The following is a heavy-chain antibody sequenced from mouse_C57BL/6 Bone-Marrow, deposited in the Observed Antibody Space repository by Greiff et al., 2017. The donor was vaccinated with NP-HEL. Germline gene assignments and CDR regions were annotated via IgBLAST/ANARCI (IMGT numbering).Heavy chain of an antibody. V-gene: IGHV1-81*01. CDR3: ARSNWGLFDY. CDR1: GYTFTSYG. Sequence: QVQLQQSGAELARPGASVKLSCKASGYTFTSYGISWVKQRTGQGLEWIGEIYPRSGNTYYNEKFKGKATLTADKSSSTAYMELRSLTSEDSAVYFCARSNWGLFDYWGQGTTLTVSS. CDR2: IYPRSGNT. D-gene: IGHD4-1*01. J-gene: IGHJ2*01.